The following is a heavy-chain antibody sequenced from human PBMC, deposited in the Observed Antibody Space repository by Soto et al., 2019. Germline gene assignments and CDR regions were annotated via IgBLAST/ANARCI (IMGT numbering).Heavy chain of an antibody. D-gene: IGHD3-10*01. Sequence: SETLSLTCAVSGGSISSGGYSWSWIRQPPGKGLEWIGYIYHSGSTYYNPSLKSRVTISVDRSKNQFSLKLSSVTAADTAVYYCARDLNYYGSGTGMDGCGQGTTVTVSS. CDR3: ARDLNYYGSGTGMDG. J-gene: IGHJ6*02. CDR2: IYHSGST. V-gene: IGHV4-30-2*01. CDR1: GGSISSGGYS.